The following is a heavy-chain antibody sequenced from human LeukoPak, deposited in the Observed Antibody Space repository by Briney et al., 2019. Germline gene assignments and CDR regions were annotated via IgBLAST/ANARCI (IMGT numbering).Heavy chain of an antibody. CDR2: ISGSGGST. CDR3: AKGDYGDYEGAGIDY. J-gene: IGHJ4*02. Sequence: GGSLRLSCAASGFTFSSYAMSWVRQAPGEGLEWVSAISGSGGSTYYADSVKGRFTISRDNSKNTLYLQMNSLRAEDTAVYYCAKGDYGDYEGAGIDYWGQGTLVTVSS. CDR1: GFTFSSYA. D-gene: IGHD4-17*01. V-gene: IGHV3-23*01.